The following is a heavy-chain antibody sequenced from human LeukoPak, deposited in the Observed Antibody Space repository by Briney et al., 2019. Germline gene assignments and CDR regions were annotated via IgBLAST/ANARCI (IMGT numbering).Heavy chain of an antibody. CDR2: IWYDGSNK. D-gene: IGHD3-3*01. J-gene: IGHJ6*02. CDR3: ARDGYYDFWSGYRNPDYYYYGMDV. V-gene: IGHV3-33*01. CDR1: GFTFSSYG. Sequence: GRSLRLSCAASGFTFSSYGMHWVRQAPGKGLEWVAVIWYDGSNKYYADSVKGRFTISRDNSKNTLYLQMTSLRAEDTAVYYCARDGYYDFWSGYRNPDYYYYGMDVWGQGTTVTVSS.